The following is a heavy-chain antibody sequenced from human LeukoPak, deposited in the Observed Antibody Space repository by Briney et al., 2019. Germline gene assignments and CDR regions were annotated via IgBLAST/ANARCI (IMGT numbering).Heavy chain of an antibody. CDR3: ARHILSRARRGFGVVMVGDSWFDP. V-gene: IGHV4-59*08. J-gene: IGHJ5*01. Sequence: SETLSLTCIVSGGSISRYSWNWIRQSPGKGLEWVGYIAHSGTTSYKSSLKSRVTISVDTSKNQLSLRLTSVTAADTAVYYCARHILSRARRGFGVVMVGDSWFDPWGQGTLVTVSS. CDR2: IAHSGTT. CDR1: GGSISRYS. D-gene: IGHD3-3*01.